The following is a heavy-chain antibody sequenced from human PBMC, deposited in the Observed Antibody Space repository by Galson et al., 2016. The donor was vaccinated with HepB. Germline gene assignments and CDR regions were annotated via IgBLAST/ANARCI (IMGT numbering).Heavy chain of an antibody. CDR1: GGSISRSSYY. CDR2: IYYSGST. Sequence: SETLSLTCTVSGGSISRSSYYWGWIRQPPGKGLEWIGSIYYSGSTYYNPSLKSRVTISVNTSKNQFSLKLSSVTAADTAVYYCARVRPQYYYYMDVWGKGTTVTVSS. J-gene: IGHJ6*03. V-gene: IGHV4-39*01. CDR3: ARVRPQYYYYMDV.